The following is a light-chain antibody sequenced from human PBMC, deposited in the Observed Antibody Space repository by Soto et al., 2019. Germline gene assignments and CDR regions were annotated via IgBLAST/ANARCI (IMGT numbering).Light chain of an antibody. CDR2: DVS. J-gene: IGLJ2*01. V-gene: IGLV2-14*01. CDR1: SSDVGGYNY. Sequence: QSALTQPASMSGSPGQSITISCTGTSSDVGGYNYVSWYQQYLGKAPKLMIYDVSSRPSGVSYRFSGSKSGNTASLTISGLQAEDEADYYCSSYTSSTTLGVFGGGTKLTVL. CDR3: SSYTSSTTLGV.